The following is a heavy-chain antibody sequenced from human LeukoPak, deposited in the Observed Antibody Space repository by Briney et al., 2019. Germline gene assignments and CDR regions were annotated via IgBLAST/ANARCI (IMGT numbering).Heavy chain of an antibody. CDR2: ISSSSSYI. Sequence: GGSLRLSCAASGFTFSGYNMNWVRPAPGEGLEWVSSISSSSSYIYYADSVKGRFTISRDNAKNSLYLQMNSLRAEDTAVYYCASSSERDYDFWSGYPLGYWGQGTLATVSS. V-gene: IGHV3-21*01. D-gene: IGHD3-3*01. J-gene: IGHJ4*02. CDR1: GFTFSGYN. CDR3: ASSSERDYDFWSGYPLGY.